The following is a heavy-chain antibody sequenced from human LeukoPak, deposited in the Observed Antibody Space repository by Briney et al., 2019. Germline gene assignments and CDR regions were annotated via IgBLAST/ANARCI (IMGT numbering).Heavy chain of an antibody. V-gene: IGHV3-30*18. CDR3: AKGGWFGELPYYYFDY. CDR2: ISYDGSNK. Sequence: GRSLRLSCAASGFTFSSYGMHWVRQAPGKGLEWVAVISYDGSNKYYADSVKGRFTISRDNSKNTLYLQMNSLRAEDTAVYYCAKGGWFGELPYYYFDYWGQETLVTVSS. CDR1: GFTFSSYG. D-gene: IGHD3-10*01. J-gene: IGHJ4*02.